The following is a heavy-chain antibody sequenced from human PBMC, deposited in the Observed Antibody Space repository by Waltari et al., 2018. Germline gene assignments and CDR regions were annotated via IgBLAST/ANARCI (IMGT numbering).Heavy chain of an antibody. CDR2: IYYRATT. V-gene: IGHV4-59*01. Sequence: QVQLQESGPGLVKPSETLSLTCSVAGGSISSYYWSWIRQSPGKGLEWIVYIYYRATTNYHPPLSRRVTISVYTSTNQFSLKLTSMTAADTAVYYCARVAMQWLGDLGTYIDSWGQGPLVPVSS. J-gene: IGHJ4*02. CDR1: GGSISSYY. D-gene: IGHD6-19*01. CDR3: ARVAMQWLGDLGTYIDS.